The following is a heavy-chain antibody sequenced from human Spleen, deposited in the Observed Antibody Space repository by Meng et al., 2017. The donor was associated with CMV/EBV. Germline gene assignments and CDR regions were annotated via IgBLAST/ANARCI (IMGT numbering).Heavy chain of an antibody. CDR3: ARDRWPPGYYYDMDV. V-gene: IGHV3-7*01. J-gene: IGHJ6*02. Sequence: GESLKISCEASGLAFSSYWMSWVRQAPGKGLEWVANIKEDGSDKNYADSVKGRFTISRDNAKKSLYLQMNSLRAEDTAVYYCARDRWPPGYYYDMDVWGQGTAVTVSS. D-gene: IGHD6-13*01. CDR2: IKEDGSDK. CDR1: GLAFSSYW.